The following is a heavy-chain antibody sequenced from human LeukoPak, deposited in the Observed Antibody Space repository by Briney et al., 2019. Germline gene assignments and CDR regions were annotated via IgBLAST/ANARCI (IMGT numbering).Heavy chain of an antibody. CDR1: GGSISSGSYY. CDR3: ARAYIYYKSSGYYSPAFDI. J-gene: IGHJ3*02. CDR2: IYTSGST. V-gene: IGHV4-61*02. Sequence: TLHLTCTDSGGSISSGSYYWSWIRQPAGKGLEWIVRIYTSGSTNYNPSLKSRVTISVDTSNNHSSLKLSSVTAAVTAVYYCARAYIYYKSSGYYSPAFDIWGQGTMVTVSS. D-gene: IGHD3-22*01.